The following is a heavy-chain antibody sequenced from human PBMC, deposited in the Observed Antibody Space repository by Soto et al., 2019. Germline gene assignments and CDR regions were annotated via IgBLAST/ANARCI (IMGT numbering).Heavy chain of an antibody. V-gene: IGHV4-4*02. CDR1: GGSISSSNW. D-gene: IGHD1-26*01. J-gene: IGHJ6*02. CDR2: IYHSGST. Sequence: SETLSLTCTVSGGSISSSNWWSWVRQPPGKGLEWIGEIYHSGSTNYNPSLKSRVTISVDKSKNQFSLKLSSVTAADTAVYYCARVSGSYYYGRDVWGQGTTVTVSS. CDR3: ARVSGSYYYGRDV.